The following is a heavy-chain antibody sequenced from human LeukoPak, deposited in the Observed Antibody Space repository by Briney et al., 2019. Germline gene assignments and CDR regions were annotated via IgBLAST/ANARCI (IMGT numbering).Heavy chain of an antibody. V-gene: IGHV1-18*01. J-gene: IGHJ4*02. Sequence: ASVKVSCKASSYTFTNYAFTWVRQAPGQGLEWMGWIGAYNGNTNYAQKLQGRVTMTTDTSTSTAYMELRSLRSDDTAVYYCARDRRELLFGEYYFDYWGQGTLVTVSS. D-gene: IGHD1-26*01. CDR2: IGAYNGNT. CDR1: SYTFTNYA. CDR3: ARDRRELLFGEYYFDY.